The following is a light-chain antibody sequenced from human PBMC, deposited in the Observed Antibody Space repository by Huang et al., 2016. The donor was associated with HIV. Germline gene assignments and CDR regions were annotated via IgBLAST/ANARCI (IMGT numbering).Light chain of an antibody. V-gene: IGKV1-NL1*01. Sequence: DIQMTQSPSSLSASVGDRVTITCRANQGLSNSLAWYQQKPGKAPKLLVYGAARLGSGVPSRFNGSGSGADYTLTISSLQPEDFATYYCQQSARTPRTFGQGTKLEI. CDR3: QQSARTPRT. CDR2: GAA. J-gene: IGKJ2*01. CDR1: QGLSNS.